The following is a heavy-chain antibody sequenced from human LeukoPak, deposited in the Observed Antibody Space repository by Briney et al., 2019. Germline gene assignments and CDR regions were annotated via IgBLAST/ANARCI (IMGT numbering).Heavy chain of an antibody. J-gene: IGHJ3*02. D-gene: IGHD3-22*01. CDR3: AKDRGDYYDSSGYYSGGFDI. Sequence: GGSLRLSCAASGFTFSSYGMHWVRQAPGKGLEWVAVISYGGSNKYYADSVKGRFTISRENSKNTLYLQMNSLRAEDTAVYYCAKDRGDYYDSSGYYSGGFDIWGQGTMVTVSS. CDR2: ISYGGSNK. CDR1: GFTFSSYG. V-gene: IGHV3-30*18.